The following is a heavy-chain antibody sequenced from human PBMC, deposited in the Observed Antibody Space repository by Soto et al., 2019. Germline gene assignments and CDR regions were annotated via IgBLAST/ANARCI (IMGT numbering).Heavy chain of an antibody. J-gene: IGHJ5*02. D-gene: IGHD4-4*01. CDR2: ISSSGSTI. Sequence: QVQLVEPGGGLVKQGGPLSLSCAASGFTFSVYYMSCIPQLPGKGLGWVSYISSSGSTIYYADSVKGRFTISRDNAKNSLYLQMNSLRAEDTAVYYCARQELGTTVIWFDPWGQGTLVTVSS. CDR3: ARQELGTTVIWFDP. CDR1: GFTFSVYY. V-gene: IGHV3-11*01.